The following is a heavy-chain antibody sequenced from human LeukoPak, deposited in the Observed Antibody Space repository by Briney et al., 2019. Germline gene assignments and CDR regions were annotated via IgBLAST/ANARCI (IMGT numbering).Heavy chain of an antibody. J-gene: IGHJ4*02. CDR1: GGSINDYY. CDR3: ARAAYGSGGYLFDY. CDR2: INYSGNT. V-gene: IGHV4-59*01. Sequence: SETLSLTCSVSGGSINDYYWSWIRQPPGKGLEWMGYINYSGNTNYNPSLKSRVTISVDTSKNKFSLKLSSVTAADTAVYYCARAAYGSGGYLFDYWGQGSLVTVSS. D-gene: IGHD3-10*01.